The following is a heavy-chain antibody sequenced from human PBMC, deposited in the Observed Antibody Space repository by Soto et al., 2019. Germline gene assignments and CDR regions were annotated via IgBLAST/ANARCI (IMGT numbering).Heavy chain of an antibody. V-gene: IGHV3-11*01. CDR2: IGTRGNTK. Sequence: QVQLVESGGGLVKPGGSLRLSCATSGFTFSDYYMSWIRQAPGKGLEWVSYIGTRGNTKDYADSVRGRFTISRDNAKNSLYLQMNSLRAADTAVYYCARDGTEYYGEYYDYWGQGIPVTVSS. D-gene: IGHD4-17*01. J-gene: IGHJ4*02. CDR1: GFTFSDYY. CDR3: ARDGTEYYGEYYDY.